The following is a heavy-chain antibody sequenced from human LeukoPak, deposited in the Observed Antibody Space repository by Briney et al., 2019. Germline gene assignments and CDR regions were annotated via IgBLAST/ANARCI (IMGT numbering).Heavy chain of an antibody. J-gene: IGHJ4*02. V-gene: IGHV4-34*01. CDR1: GGSFSGYY. D-gene: IGHD4-23*01. CDR2: INHSGST. Sequence: SETLSLTCAVYGGSFSGYYWSWIRQPPGKGLEWIGEINHSGSTNYNPSLKSRVTISVDTSKNQLSLKLSSVTAADTAVYYCARGLYYGGNSPGYWGQGTLVTVSS. CDR3: ARGLYYGGNSPGY.